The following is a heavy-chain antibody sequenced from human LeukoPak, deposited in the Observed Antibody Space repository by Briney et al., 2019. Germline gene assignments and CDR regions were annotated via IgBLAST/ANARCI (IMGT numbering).Heavy chain of an antibody. J-gene: IGHJ3*02. D-gene: IGHD3-3*01. CDR1: GFTFSSYA. CDR3: AKDLASYDFWSGYSLRGAFDI. CDR2: ISGSGGST. V-gene: IGHV3-23*01. Sequence: GGSLRLSCAASGFTFSSYAMSWVRQAPGKGLEWVSAISGSGGSTYYADSVKGRFTISRDNSKNTLYLQMNSLRAEDTAVYYCAKDLASYDFWSGYSLRGAFDIWGQGTMVTVSS.